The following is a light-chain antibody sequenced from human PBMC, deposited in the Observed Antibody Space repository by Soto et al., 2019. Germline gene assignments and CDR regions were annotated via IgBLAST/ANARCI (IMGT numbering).Light chain of an antibody. CDR1: QSLSNK. V-gene: IGKV3-15*01. CDR3: QEYNNWHPIT. CDR2: GAS. J-gene: IGKJ4*01. Sequence: EIVMTQSPATLSVSPGERATLSCRASQSLSNKLAWYQQKPGQAPRLLIYGASTRATGIPARFSGSGSGTEFTLTISSLRSEDFAVYYCQEYNNWHPITFGGGTKVDIK.